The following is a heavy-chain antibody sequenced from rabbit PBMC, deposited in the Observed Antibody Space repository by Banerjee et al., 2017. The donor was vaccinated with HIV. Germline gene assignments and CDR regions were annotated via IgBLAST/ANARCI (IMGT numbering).Heavy chain of an antibody. Sequence: QEQLEESGGGLVKPEGSLTLTCTASGFSFSSNYWIYWVRQAPGKGLEWIGTTAAGSGSTDYASWVNGRFTISSDNAQKTVDLQLKSLTAADTATYFCARADYTVDGYGTWGQGTLVTVS. J-gene: IGHJ3*01. CDR3: ARADYTVDGYGT. D-gene: IGHD7-1*01. CDR1: GFSFSSNYW. CDR2: TAAGSGST. V-gene: IGHV1S45*01.